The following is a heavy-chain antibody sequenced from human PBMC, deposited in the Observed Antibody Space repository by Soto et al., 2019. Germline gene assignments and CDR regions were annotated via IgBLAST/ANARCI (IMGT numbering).Heavy chain of an antibody. CDR2: IYHSGST. Sequence: QVQLQESGPGLVKPSGTLSLTCAVSGGSISSSNWWSWVRQPPGKGLEWIGEIYHSGSTNYNPSRKRRGTISVDKSKNQVSLKRSSVTAADTAVYYCARVSGSYYYGMDVWGQGTTVTVSS. D-gene: IGHD1-26*01. CDR3: ARVSGSYYYGMDV. J-gene: IGHJ6*02. CDR1: GGSISSSNW. V-gene: IGHV4-4*02.